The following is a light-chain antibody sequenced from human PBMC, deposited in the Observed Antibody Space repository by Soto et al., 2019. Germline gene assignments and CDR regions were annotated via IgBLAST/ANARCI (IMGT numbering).Light chain of an antibody. Sequence: EIVMTQSPVTLSVSPGERVTLSCRASQSVSSNLAWYQQKPGQAPSLLIYGAFTRATGIPARFSGTGSGTEFTLTISSLQSEDFALYYCQQYNDWPRTVGQGTKVDSK. J-gene: IGKJ1*01. CDR3: QQYNDWPRT. CDR2: GAF. V-gene: IGKV3-15*01. CDR1: QSVSSN.